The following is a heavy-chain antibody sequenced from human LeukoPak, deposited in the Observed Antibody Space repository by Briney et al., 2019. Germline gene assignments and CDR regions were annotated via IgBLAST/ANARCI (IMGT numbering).Heavy chain of an antibody. CDR3: ARVEHYYDSSGYYYAYYFDY. CDR1: GFTFSSYA. CDR2: IIPILGIA. D-gene: IGHD3-22*01. Sequence: GGSLRLSCAASGFTFSSYAISWVRQAPGQGLEWMGRIIPILGIANYAQKFQGRVTITADKSTSTAYMELSSLRSEDTAVYYCARVEHYYDSSGYYYAYYFDYWGQGTLVTVSS. V-gene: IGHV1-69*04. J-gene: IGHJ4*02.